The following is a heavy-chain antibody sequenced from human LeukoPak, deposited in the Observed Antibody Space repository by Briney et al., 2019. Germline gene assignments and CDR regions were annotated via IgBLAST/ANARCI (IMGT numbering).Heavy chain of an antibody. D-gene: IGHD6-19*01. CDR3: AKVARIAVAGTDYYYGMDV. J-gene: IGHJ6*02. Sequence: GGSLRLSCAASGFTFSSYAMSWVRQAPGKGLEWVSAISGSGGSTYYVDSVKGRFTISRDNSKNTLYLQMNSLRAEDTAVYYCAKVARIAVAGTDYYYGMDVWGQGTTVTVSS. CDR2: ISGSGGST. V-gene: IGHV3-23*01. CDR1: GFTFSSYA.